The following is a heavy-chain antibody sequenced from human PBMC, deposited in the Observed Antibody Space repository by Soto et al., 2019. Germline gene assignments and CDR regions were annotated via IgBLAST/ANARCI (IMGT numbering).Heavy chain of an antibody. Sequence: SGPTLVNPTQTLTLTCTFSGFSLTTTRVGVGWIRQPPGKALEWIAIIYWDDDKRYSPSLESRPAITKDTSKNQVVLTMTNLDPVDTATYYCAHIMITFGGVSALDAFDFWGQGTMVTVSS. CDR1: GFSLTTTRVG. J-gene: IGHJ3*01. CDR2: IYWDDDK. D-gene: IGHD3-16*01. V-gene: IGHV2-5*02. CDR3: AHIMITFGGVSALDAFDF.